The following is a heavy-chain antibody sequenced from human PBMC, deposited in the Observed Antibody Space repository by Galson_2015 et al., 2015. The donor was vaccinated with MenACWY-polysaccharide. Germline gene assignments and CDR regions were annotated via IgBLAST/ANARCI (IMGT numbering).Heavy chain of an antibody. J-gene: IGHJ4*02. V-gene: IGHV3-23*01. CDR2: IGGSGSNT. Sequence: LRLSCAASGFTFSNYAMSWVRQAPGKGLEWVSTIGGSGSNTHYADSVKGRFTISRDNSKNTLSLQMNSLRAEDTAVYYCARVRYSTGRYQFDYWGQGTLVAVSS. CDR1: GFTFSNYA. CDR3: ARVRYSTGRYQFDY. D-gene: IGHD5-18*01.